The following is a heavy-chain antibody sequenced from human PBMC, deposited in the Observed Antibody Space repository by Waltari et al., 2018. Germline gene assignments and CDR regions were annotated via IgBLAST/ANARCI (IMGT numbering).Heavy chain of an antibody. CDR1: GYTFTGYY. J-gene: IGHJ4*02. D-gene: IGHD4-17*01. V-gene: IGHV1-2*06. Sequence: QVQLVQSGAEVKKPGASVKVSCKASGYTFTGYYMHWVRQAPGQGLEWMGRINPNSGGTNYAQKLQGRVTMTRDTAISTAYMELSRLRSDDTAVYYCAREYYGDYVFDYWGQGTLVTVSS. CDR3: AREYYGDYVFDY. CDR2: INPNSGGT.